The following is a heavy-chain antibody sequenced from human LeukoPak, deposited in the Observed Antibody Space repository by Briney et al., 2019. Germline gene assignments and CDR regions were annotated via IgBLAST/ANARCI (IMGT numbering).Heavy chain of an antibody. Sequence: GGSLRLSCAASGFTFSSYAMHWVRQAPGKGLEWVSAISGSGGSTYYADSVKGRFTISRDNSKNTLYLQMNSLRAEDTAVYYCAKFTQQLGLGGYFDYWGQGTLVTVSS. CDR3: AKFTQQLGLGGYFDY. J-gene: IGHJ4*02. V-gene: IGHV3-23*01. CDR1: GFTFSSYA. CDR2: ISGSGGST. D-gene: IGHD6-13*01.